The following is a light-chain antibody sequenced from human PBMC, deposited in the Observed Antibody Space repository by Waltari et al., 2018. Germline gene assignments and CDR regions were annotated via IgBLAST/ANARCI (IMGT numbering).Light chain of an antibody. CDR3: SSYTASPPHVV. V-gene: IGLV2-14*03. CDR1: SIDVGGFNF. J-gene: IGLJ2*01. Sequence: QPALTQPPSVSGSPGPSISIPCTGISIDVGGFNFVSWYQQHPGKAPKLMIYDVFNRPSGVSTRFSGSKSDNAASLAISGLQAEDEAVYYCSSYTASPPHVVFGGGTKVTVL. CDR2: DVF.